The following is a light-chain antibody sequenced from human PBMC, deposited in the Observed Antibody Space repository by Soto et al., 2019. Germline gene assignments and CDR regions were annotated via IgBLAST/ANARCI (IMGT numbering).Light chain of an antibody. CDR2: GAS. CDR3: QKYDRAPFT. CDR1: QGISNY. Sequence: DIQMTQSPSSLSAYLGDTVTITCRASQGISNYLAWYQQKPGRLPKLLLFGASTLQSGVPARFSGSGSGTLFTLTINGLLPEDVATYYCQKYDRAPFTFGPGTKVDFK. V-gene: IGKV1-27*01. J-gene: IGKJ3*01.